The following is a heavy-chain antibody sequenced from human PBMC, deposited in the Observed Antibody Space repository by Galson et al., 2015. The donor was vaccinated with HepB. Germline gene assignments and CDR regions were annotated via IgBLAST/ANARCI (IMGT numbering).Heavy chain of an antibody. J-gene: IGHJ4*02. CDR2: IIPILGIA. CDR3: ARDISVGGYSSGWYVY. Sequence: SVKVSCKASGGTFSSYTISWVRQAPGQGLEWMGRIIPILGIANYAQKFQGRVTITADKSTSTAYMELSSLRSEDTAVYYCARDISVGGYSSGWYVYWGQGTLVTVSS. V-gene: IGHV1-69*04. D-gene: IGHD6-19*01. CDR1: GGTFSSYT.